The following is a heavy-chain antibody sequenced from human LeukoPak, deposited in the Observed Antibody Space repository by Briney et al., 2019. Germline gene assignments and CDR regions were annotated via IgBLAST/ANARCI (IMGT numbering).Heavy chain of an antibody. J-gene: IGHJ4*02. V-gene: IGHV3-48*03. D-gene: IGHD3-9*01. Sequence: PGGSLRLSCAASGFTFSSYEMNWVRQAPGKGLEWVSYISSSGSTIYYADSVKGRFTISRDNAKNSLYLQMNSLRAEDTAVYYCARDQVLTGPYYFDYWGQGTLVTVSS. CDR1: GFTFSSYE. CDR2: ISSSGSTI. CDR3: ARDQVLTGPYYFDY.